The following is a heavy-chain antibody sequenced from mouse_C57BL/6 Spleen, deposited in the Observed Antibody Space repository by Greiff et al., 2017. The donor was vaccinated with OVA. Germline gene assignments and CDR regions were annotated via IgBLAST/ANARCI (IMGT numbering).Heavy chain of an antibody. V-gene: IGHV10-1*01. CDR2: IRSKSNNYAT. D-gene: IGHD1-1*01. Sequence: EVMLVESGGGLVQPKGSLKLSCAASGFSFNTYAMNWVRQAPGKGLEWVARIRSKSNNYATYYADSVKDRFTISRDDSESMLYLQMNNLKTADTAMYYCVRQSSVVANAMDYWGQGTSVTVSS. CDR3: VRQSSVVANAMDY. CDR1: GFSFNTYA. J-gene: IGHJ4*01.